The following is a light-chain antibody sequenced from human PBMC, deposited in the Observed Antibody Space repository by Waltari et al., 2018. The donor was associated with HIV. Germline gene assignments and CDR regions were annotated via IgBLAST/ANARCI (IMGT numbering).Light chain of an antibody. J-gene: IGKJ5*01. CDR2: WAS. V-gene: IGKV4-1*01. Sequence: DIVMTQSPASLAVSLGERATINCKSSQSVLYSSNNKNYLAWYQQKAGQPPKLLIYWASTRESGVPDRFSGSGSGTDFTLTISSLQTEDVAVYYCQQYYSVPITFGQGTRLEIK. CDR1: QSVLYSSNNKNY. CDR3: QQYYSVPIT.